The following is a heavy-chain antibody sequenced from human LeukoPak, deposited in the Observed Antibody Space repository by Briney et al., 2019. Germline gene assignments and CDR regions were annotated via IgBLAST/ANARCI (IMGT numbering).Heavy chain of an antibody. D-gene: IGHD3-10*02. CDR2: IYYSGST. Sequence: PSETLSLTCTVSGGSISSSSYYWGWIRQPPGKGLEWIVSIYYSGSTYYNPSLNSRVTISVDTSKNQFSLKLSSVTAADTAVYYCARHFYPNVVFGELPREFDYWGQGTLVTVSS. V-gene: IGHV4-39*01. J-gene: IGHJ4*02. CDR1: GGSISSSSYY. CDR3: ARHFYPNVVFGELPREFDY.